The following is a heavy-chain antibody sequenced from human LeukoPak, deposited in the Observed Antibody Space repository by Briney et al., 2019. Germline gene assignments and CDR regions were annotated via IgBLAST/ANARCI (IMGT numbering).Heavy chain of an antibody. J-gene: IGHJ3*01. CDR1: GVSSGDFY. CDR3: ARGGTRWRLDFFDV. D-gene: IGHD3-16*01. Sequence: TLSLTCTVSGVSSGDFYWSWIRQTPGKGLEWIGYIYFSGSTKYNPSLSHRATISVDTSKDHVSLTLSSVTAADAGVYYCARGGTRWRLDFFDVWGQGTMVTVSS. CDR2: IYFSGST. V-gene: IGHV4-59*13.